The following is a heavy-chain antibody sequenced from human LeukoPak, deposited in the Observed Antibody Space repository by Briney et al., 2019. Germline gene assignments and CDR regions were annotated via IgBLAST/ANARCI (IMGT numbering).Heavy chain of an antibody. CDR3: ARVSVYGVNSGWHFDL. CDR2: LFYSEFT. Sequence: SETLSLTCTVSGASININNFYWAWIRQPPGKGLEWIGTLFYSEFTQYNPSLKSRVTMSVDKSKNQFSLSLRTVTAADTAVYYCARVSVYGVNSGWHFDLWGRGTQVTVSS. D-gene: IGHD4-23*01. CDR1: GASININNFY. J-gene: IGHJ2*01. V-gene: IGHV4-39*07.